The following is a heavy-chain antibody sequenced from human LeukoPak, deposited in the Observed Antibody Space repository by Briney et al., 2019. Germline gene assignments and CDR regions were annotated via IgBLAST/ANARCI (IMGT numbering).Heavy chain of an antibody. J-gene: IGHJ3*01. V-gene: IGHV1-46*04. CDR1: GYTFISYN. CDR3: AIEWLDDAFGF. Sequence: ASVKVSCKASGYTFISYNMHWVRQAPGQGLEWMGIINPSGGSTIYAQKLQGRVTMTRDTSTSTFYMELSSLSSEDTAVYYCAIEWLDDAFGFWGHGTMVTVSS. CDR2: INPSGGST. D-gene: IGHD6-19*01.